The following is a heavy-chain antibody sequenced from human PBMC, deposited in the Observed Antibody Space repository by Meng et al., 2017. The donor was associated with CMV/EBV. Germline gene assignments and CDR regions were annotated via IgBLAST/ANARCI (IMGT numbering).Heavy chain of an antibody. CDR3: AHRSNFYGSGSRSFDY. CDR1: WFSLITSGVG. Sequence: SGPTLVKPTQTLTLTCTLSWFSLITSGVGVGWIRQPSVKALEWLAVIYWNGDKRYRPSLESRLSITRDTSKNQVVLTMTNMDPVDTATYYCAHRSNFYGSGSRSFDYWGQGTLVTVSS. V-gene: IGHV2-5*01. CDR2: IYWNGDK. J-gene: IGHJ4*02. D-gene: IGHD3-10*01.